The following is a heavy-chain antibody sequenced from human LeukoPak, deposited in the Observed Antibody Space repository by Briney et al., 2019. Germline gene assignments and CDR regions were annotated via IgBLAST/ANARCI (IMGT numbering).Heavy chain of an antibody. CDR3: ARETPDSSGWD. D-gene: IGHD6-19*01. Sequence: GGSLRLSCAASGFTLSTYWMSWVRQAPGKGLEWVANIKQDGSHKNYVDSVKGRLTISRDNAKNSLSLQMNSLRVEDTAVYYCARETPDSSGWDWGQGTLVTVSS. CDR1: GFTLSTYW. CDR2: IKQDGSHK. V-gene: IGHV3-7*01. J-gene: IGHJ4*02.